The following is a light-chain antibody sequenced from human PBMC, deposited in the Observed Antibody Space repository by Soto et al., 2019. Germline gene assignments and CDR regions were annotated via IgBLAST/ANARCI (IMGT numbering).Light chain of an antibody. V-gene: IGLV2-14*01. J-gene: IGLJ1*01. CDR2: EVS. CDR3: RSYASSLTCV. Sequence: QSALTQPASVSGSPGQSITISCTGTSGDVGRYNYVSWYQQHPGKAPKLMIYEVSNRPSGVSNRFSGSKSGNTASLTITGLQAEDEADYYCRSYASSLTCVFGAGTKLTVL. CDR1: SGDVGRYNY.